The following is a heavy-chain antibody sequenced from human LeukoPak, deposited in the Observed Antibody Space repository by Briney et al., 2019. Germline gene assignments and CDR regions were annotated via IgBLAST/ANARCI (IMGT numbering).Heavy chain of an antibody. J-gene: IGHJ6*04. V-gene: IGHV4-4*07. Sequence: TSETLSLTCTVSGDSISNYYWTWIRQSAGKELQWIGRINTSGNTNYNPYLKSRVTMSLDTSKNQFSLNLSSVTAADTAVYYCARERLGFRVDVWGKGTTVTVSS. CDR3: ARERLGFRVDV. CDR1: GDSISNYY. CDR2: INTSGNT. D-gene: IGHD3-10*01.